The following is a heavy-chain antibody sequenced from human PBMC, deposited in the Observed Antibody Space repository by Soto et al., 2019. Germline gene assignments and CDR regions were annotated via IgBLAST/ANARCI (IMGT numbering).Heavy chain of an antibody. V-gene: IGHV3-7*05. CDR3: VGGYGWLPDY. Sequence: VQLVESGGGLVQPGGSLRLSCEASEYTFSSLWMNWVRQAPGKGLEWVAIIEQNGGERNYLDSVKGRFTISRDNGKKVVYLQINSLRAEDTGLYYCVGGYGWLPDYWGQGTLVIVSS. CDR2: IEQNGGER. D-gene: IGHD6-19*01. J-gene: IGHJ4*02. CDR1: EYTFSSLW.